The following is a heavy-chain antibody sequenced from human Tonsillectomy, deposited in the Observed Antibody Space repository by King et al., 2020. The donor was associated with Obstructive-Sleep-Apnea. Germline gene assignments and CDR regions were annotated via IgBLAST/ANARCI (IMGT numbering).Heavy chain of an antibody. Sequence: HVQLQESGPGLVKPSQTVSLTCIVSGDSITSRDYYWSWIRQPPGKGLEWIGYIYYSGGTQYNPSLKSRVVISVDPSKNEFSLQLTSVTAADTAVYYCARGERQYSGDDPSAFDFWGQGTLVTVSS. D-gene: IGHD5-12*01. CDR3: ARGERQYSGDDPSAFDF. CDR2: IYYSGGT. J-gene: IGHJ3*01. V-gene: IGHV4-30-4*01. CDR1: GDSITSRDYY.